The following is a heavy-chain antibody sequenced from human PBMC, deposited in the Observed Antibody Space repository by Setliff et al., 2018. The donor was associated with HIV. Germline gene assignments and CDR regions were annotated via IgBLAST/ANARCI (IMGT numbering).Heavy chain of an antibody. D-gene: IGHD3-22*01. CDR2: IHYSGST. V-gene: IGHV4-39*01. J-gene: IGHJ4*02. Sequence: SETLSLTCTVSGGSISSTTYFWGWIRQPPGKGLEWIGSIHYSGSTYYNPSLKSRVTTSVDTSKNQFSLKLTSVTAADTAVFYCARHHYDRSGYYSGPQYYFDSWGQGTLVTVS. CDR1: GGSISSTTYF. CDR3: ARHHYDRSGYYSGPQYYFDS.